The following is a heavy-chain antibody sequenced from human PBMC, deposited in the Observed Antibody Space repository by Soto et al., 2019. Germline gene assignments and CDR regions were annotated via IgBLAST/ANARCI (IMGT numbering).Heavy chain of an antibody. Sequence: SVKVSCKASGFTFTSSAVQWVRQARGQRLEWIGWIVVGSGNTNYAQKFQERVTITRDMSTSTAYMGLSSLSSEDTAVYYCAGDGYSSMWTDYWGQGTLVTVSS. V-gene: IGHV1-58*01. CDR1: GFTFTSSA. CDR2: IVVGSGNT. D-gene: IGHD6-13*01. CDR3: AGDGYSSMWTDY. J-gene: IGHJ4*02.